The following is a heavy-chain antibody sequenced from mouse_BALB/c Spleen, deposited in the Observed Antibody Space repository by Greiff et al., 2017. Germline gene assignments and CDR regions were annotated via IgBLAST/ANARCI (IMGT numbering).Heavy chain of an antibody. V-gene: IGHV1-80*01. D-gene: IGHD1-1*01. CDR3: AKDADYYGSSPWFAY. J-gene: IGHJ3*01. CDR2: IYPGDGDT. CDR1: GYAFSSYW. Sequence: VQLVESGAELVRPGSSVKISCKASGYAFSSYWMNWVKQRPGQGLEWIGQIYPGDGDTNYNGKFKGKATLTADKSSSTAYMQLSSLTSEDSAVYFCAKDADYYGSSPWFAYWGQGTLVTVSA.